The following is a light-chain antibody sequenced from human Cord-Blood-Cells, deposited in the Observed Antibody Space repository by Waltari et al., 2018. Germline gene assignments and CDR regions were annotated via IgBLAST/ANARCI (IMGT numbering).Light chain of an antibody. Sequence: DIQMTQSPSSLPASVGERVTITCQASQDISHYLNWYQQHPGKAPKLLIYNSSNLKTGDPSRFSVSGSRTDFTFTISSLQPEDIATYYFQQYDNLPPWGFTFGGGTKVEIK. CDR3: QQYDNLPPWGFT. V-gene: IGKV1-33*01. CDR1: QDISHY. CDR2: NSS. J-gene: IGKJ4*01.